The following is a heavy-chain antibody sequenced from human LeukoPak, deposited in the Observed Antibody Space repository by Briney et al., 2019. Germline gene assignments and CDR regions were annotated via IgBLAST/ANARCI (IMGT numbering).Heavy chain of an antibody. D-gene: IGHD5-24*01. CDR3: ARGVRDGYNSPTYYFDY. J-gene: IGHJ4*02. V-gene: IGHV4-4*07. CDR2: IYTSGSTNT. CDR1: GGSISTYY. Sequence: SETLSLTCAVSGGSISTYYWTWIRQPAGGGLEWIGRIYTSGSTNTNYNPSLKSRVTMSLDTSKNQFSLKLSSVTAADTAVYYCARGVRDGYNSPTYYFDYWGQGTLVTVSS.